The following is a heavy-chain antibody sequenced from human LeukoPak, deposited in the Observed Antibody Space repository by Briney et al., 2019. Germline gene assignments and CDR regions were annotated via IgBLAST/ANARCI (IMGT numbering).Heavy chain of an antibody. CDR2: IISHGGST. D-gene: IGHD1-26*01. Sequence: GGSLRLSCAASGFTFSSYTMHWVRQAPGKGLEYFAAIISHGGSTYYANSVQGRFTISRDNSKNTLYLQMGSLRAEDKAVYYCARVMMGATKSNYNYYVMDVWGQGTTVTVSS. J-gene: IGHJ6*02. CDR1: GFTFSSYT. V-gene: IGHV3-64*01. CDR3: ARVMMGATKSNYNYYVMDV.